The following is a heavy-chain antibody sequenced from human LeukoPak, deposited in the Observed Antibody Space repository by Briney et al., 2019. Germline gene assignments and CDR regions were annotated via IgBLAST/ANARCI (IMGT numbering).Heavy chain of an antibody. D-gene: IGHD3-9*01. CDR3: AREGGGAHYDILTGYYRRGGYFDY. CDR1: GGSISSSSYY. J-gene: IGHJ4*02. Sequence: SETLSLTCTVSGGSISSSSYYWGWIRQPPGKGLEWIGSIYYSGSTYYNPSLKSRVTISVDTSKNQFSLKLSSVTAADTAVYYCAREGGGAHYDILTGYYRRGGYFDYWGQGTLVTVSS. CDR2: IYYSGST. V-gene: IGHV4-39*07.